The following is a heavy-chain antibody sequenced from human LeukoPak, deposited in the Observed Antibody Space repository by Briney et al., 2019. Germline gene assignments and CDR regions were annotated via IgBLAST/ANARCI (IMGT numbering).Heavy chain of an antibody. CDR1: GFTFSSYA. CDR3: AKDDGYSGSYY. J-gene: IGHJ4*02. Sequence: GGSLRLSCAASGFTFSSYAMSWVRQAPGKGLEWVPATSGSGGSTYYADSVKGRFTISRDNSKNTLYLQMNSLRAEDTAVYYCAKDDGYSGSYYWGQGTLVTVSS. D-gene: IGHD1-26*01. V-gene: IGHV3-23*01. CDR2: TSGSGGST.